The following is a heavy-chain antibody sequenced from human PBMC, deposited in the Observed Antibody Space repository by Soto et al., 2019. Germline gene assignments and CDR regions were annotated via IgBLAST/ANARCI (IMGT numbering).Heavy chain of an antibody. J-gene: IGHJ5*02. D-gene: IGHD6-13*01. CDR2: IFYAGNT. CDR3: ARQAAAPGIDLWFDP. Sequence: TSETLSLTCSVSGGSIGGSRAYWAWFRQPPGKELEWIANIFYAGNTYYNPSLKSRVTVSVDTSKNQFSLKLDSVTAADTAVYYCARQAAAPGIDLWFDPWGQGTLATVSS. CDR1: GGSIGGSRAY. V-gene: IGHV4-39*01.